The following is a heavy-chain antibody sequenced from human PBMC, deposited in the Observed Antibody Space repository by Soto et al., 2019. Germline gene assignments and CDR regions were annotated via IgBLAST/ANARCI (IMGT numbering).Heavy chain of an antibody. CDR1: GGSISSYY. J-gene: IGHJ6*02. V-gene: IGHV4-59*01. Sequence: SETLSLTCTVSGGSISSYYWSWIRQPPGKGLEWIGYIYYSGSTNYNPSLKSRVTISVDTSKNQFSLKLSSVTAADTAVYYCARDNGIAVAGAYYYYYGMDVWGQGTTVTVSS. CDR2: IYYSGST. D-gene: IGHD6-19*01. CDR3: ARDNGIAVAGAYYYYYGMDV.